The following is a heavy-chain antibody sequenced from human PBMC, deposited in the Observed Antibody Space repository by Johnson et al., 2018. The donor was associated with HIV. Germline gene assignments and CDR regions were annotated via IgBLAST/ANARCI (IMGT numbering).Heavy chain of an antibody. D-gene: IGHD1-14*01. Sequence: VQLVESGGGSGQPGGSLRLSCGASGFSLSRNHMNWVRQVPGKGLEWVANIKDDGSEKYYVDSVKARFTISRDKAKNSHYLQMNSLRAEDTAVHYCAQIRTSGTGDAFDIWGQGTMVTVSS. CDR1: GFSLSRNH. CDR3: AQIRTSGTGDAFDI. CDR2: IKDDGSEK. J-gene: IGHJ3*02. V-gene: IGHV3-7*01.